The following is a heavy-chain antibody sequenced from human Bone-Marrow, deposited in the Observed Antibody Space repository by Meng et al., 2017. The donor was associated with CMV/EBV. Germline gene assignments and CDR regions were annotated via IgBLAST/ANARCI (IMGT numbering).Heavy chain of an antibody. J-gene: IGHJ1*01. Sequence: GGPLRLSCAASGFTFSSYSMNWFRQAPGKGLEWVPSISSSSRYIYYADSVKGRFTISRDNSKNALYLQMNSMRAEGTAGYYCTRCDDRSGYYPGYLQHWGQGTLVAASS. CDR3: TRCDDRSGYYPGYLQH. CDR1: GFTFSSYS. CDR2: ISSSSRYI. V-gene: IGHV3-21*01. D-gene: IGHD3-22*01.